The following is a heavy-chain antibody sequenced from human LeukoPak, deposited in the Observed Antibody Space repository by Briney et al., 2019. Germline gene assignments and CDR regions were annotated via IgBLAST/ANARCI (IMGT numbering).Heavy chain of an antibody. D-gene: IGHD3-22*01. Sequence: SVKVSCKASGGTFSSYAISWVRQAPGQGLEWMGRIIPILGIANYVQKFQGRVTITADKSTSTAYMELSSLRSEDTAVYYCAKETGDQYYYDSSGYPASPGYYYYGMDVWGQGTTVTVSS. CDR3: AKETGDQYYYDSSGYPASPGYYYYGMDV. V-gene: IGHV1-69*04. CDR2: IIPILGIA. J-gene: IGHJ6*02. CDR1: GGTFSSYA.